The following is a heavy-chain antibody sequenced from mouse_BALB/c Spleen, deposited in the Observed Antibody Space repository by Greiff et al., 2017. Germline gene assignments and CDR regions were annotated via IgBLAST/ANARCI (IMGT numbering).Heavy chain of an antibody. CDR3: AREGYYWYFDV. Sequence: EVKLVESGPDLVKPSQSLSLTCTVTGYSITSGYSWPWIRQFPGNKLEWMGYIHYSGSTNYNPSLKSRISITRDTSKNQFFLQLNSVTTEDTATYYCAREGYYWYFDVWGAGTTVTVSS. V-gene: IGHV3-1*02. J-gene: IGHJ1*01. CDR1: GYSITSGYS. D-gene: IGHD2-2*01. CDR2: IHYSGST.